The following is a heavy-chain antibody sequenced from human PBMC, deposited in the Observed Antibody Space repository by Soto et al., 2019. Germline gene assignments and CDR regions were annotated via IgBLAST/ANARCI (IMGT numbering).Heavy chain of an antibody. CDR1: GFSFTTYT. CDR2: ISGTGETT. CDR3: LHIPVVGGGNKVYSASDMDV. J-gene: IGHJ6*02. V-gene: IGHV3-23*01. Sequence: PGGSLRLSCAGSGFSFTTYTINWVRQAPGKGLESVSAISGTGETTYYADSVRGRSAISRDKSNKTPFLQMNTLRAEDTAGNYFLHIPVVGGGNKVYSASDMDVWGQGTVVTVSS. D-gene: IGHD6-19*01.